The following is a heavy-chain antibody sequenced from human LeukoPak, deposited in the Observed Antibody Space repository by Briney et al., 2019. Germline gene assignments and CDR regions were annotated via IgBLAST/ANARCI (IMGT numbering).Heavy chain of an antibody. CDR3: ARSSKSYYDAFDI. V-gene: IGHV4-61*02. J-gene: IGHJ3*02. D-gene: IGHD3-22*01. Sequence: SETLSLTCTVSGGSISSGSYYWSWIRQPAGKGLEWIGRIYTSGSTNYNPSLKSRVTISVDTSKNQFSLKLSSVTAADTAVYYCARSSKSYYDAFDIWGQGTMVTVSS. CDR1: GGSISSGSYY. CDR2: IYTSGST.